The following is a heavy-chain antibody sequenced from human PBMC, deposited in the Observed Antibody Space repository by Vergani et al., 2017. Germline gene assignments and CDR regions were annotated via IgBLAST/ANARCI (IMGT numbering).Heavy chain of an antibody. CDR3: ATGAGPFDI. J-gene: IGHJ4*02. Sequence: QVQMQESGPGLVKTSETLSLTCSASGAPISYWCWSWLRQPAGKGLEWIGRLCPSGSTNYKPSLKSRVTISIDTSKNQFYLKLTSVTAADTAVYYCATGAGPFDIWGQGTLVTVSS. V-gene: IGHV4-4*07. D-gene: IGHD7-27*01. CDR2: LCPSGST. CDR1: GAPISYWC.